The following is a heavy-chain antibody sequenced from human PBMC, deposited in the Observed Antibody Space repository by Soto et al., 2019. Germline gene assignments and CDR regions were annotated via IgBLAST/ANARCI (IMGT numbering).Heavy chain of an antibody. D-gene: IGHD5-12*01. Sequence: SETLSLTCTVSGGSISSGGYYWSWIRQHPGKGLEWIGYIYYSGSTYYNPSLKSRVTISVDTSTNQFSLKLSSVTAADTAVYYCARDSSGYDYLDYWGQGTLVTVSS. CDR1: GGSISSGGYY. V-gene: IGHV4-31*03. CDR2: IYYSGST. CDR3: ARDSSGYDYLDY. J-gene: IGHJ4*02.